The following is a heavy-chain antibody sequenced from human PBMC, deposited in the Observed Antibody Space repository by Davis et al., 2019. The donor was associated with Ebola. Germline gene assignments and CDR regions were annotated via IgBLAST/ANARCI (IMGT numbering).Heavy chain of an antibody. V-gene: IGHV4-31*03. Sequence: MPSETLSLTCTVSAGSISSGGYYWTWIRQHPGKGLEWIGYIYSSGSTFYNSSRKSRVTISIDTSENQFSLKLTSVTAADAAVYYCARGSSVVVETASTPQYFEYWGQGTLVTVSS. CDR1: AGSISSGGYY. CDR3: ARGSSVVVETASTPQYFEY. CDR2: IYSSGST. J-gene: IGHJ4*02. D-gene: IGHD5-18*01.